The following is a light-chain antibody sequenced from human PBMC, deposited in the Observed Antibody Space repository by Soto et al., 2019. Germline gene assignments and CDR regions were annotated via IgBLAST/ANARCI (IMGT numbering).Light chain of an antibody. CDR1: QGIRNY. CDR2: AAS. Sequence: DIQMTPSPSSPSAPVGDRITITCPAIQGIRNYLEWYQQKPGKVPKLLIYAASTLQSGVPSRFSGSGSGTDFTLTISSLQPEDVETYYCQKYNSDPWTFGQGTKVDIK. J-gene: IGKJ1*01. CDR3: QKYNSDPWT. V-gene: IGKV1-27*01.